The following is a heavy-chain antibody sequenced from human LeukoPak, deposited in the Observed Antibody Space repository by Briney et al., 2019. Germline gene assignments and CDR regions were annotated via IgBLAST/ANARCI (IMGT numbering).Heavy chain of an antibody. CDR1: GFTFRNYA. CDR3: AKFRGIPTTVTQD. Sequence: PGGSLRLSCAASGFTFRNYAMGWVRQAPVKGLEWVSTSSGSGDDTYYADSVKGRFTISRDNSKNTLYLQMSGLRAEDTAVYYCAKFRGIPTTVTQDWGQGTLVTVSS. V-gene: IGHV3-23*01. D-gene: IGHD4-17*01. J-gene: IGHJ1*01. CDR2: SSGSGDDT.